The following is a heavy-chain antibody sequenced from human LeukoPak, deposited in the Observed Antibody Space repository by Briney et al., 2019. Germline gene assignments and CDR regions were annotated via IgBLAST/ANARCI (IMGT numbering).Heavy chain of an antibody. CDR3: AKGPWLWSERDY. D-gene: IGHD3-3*01. V-gene: IGHV3-30*02. Sequence: SGGSLRLSCAASGFTFSSYGMHWVRQAPGKGLEWVAFIRYDGSNKYYADSVKGRFTISRDNSKNTLYLQMNSLRAEDTAVYYCAKGPWLWSERDYWGQGTLVTVSS. J-gene: IGHJ4*02. CDR1: GFTFSSYG. CDR2: IRYDGSNK.